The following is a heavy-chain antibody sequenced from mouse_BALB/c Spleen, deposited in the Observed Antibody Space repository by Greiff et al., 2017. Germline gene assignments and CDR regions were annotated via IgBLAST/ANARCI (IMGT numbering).Heavy chain of an antibody. CDR1: GYSITSDYA. J-gene: IGHJ1*01. Sequence: EVQLQESGPGLVKPSQSLSLTCTVTGYSITSDYAWNWIRQFPGNKLEWMGYISYSGSTSYNPSLKSRISITRDTSKNQFFLQLNSVTTEDTATYYCARRADGNYGWYFDVWGAGTTVTVSS. D-gene: IGHD2-1*01. CDR2: ISYSGST. CDR3: ARRADGNYGWYFDV. V-gene: IGHV3-2*02.